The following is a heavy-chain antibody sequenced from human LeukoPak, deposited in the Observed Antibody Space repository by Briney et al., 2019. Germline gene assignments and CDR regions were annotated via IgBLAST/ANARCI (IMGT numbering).Heavy chain of an antibody. CDR3: ARGGYYYGSGIPAPFDP. CDR1: GGSFSGYY. V-gene: IGHV4-59*01. CDR2: IYYSGST. D-gene: IGHD3-10*01. J-gene: IGHJ5*02. Sequence: SETLSLTCAVYGGSFSGYYWSWIRQPPGKGLEWIGYIYYSGSTNYNPSLKSRVTISVDTSKNQFSLKLSSVTAADTAVYYCARGGYYYGSGIPAPFDPWGQGTLVTVSS.